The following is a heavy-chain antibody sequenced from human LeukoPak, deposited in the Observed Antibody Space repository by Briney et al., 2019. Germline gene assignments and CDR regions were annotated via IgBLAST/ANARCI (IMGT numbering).Heavy chain of an antibody. V-gene: IGHV3-23*01. D-gene: IGHD2-2*02. J-gene: IGHJ4*02. CDR2: ISGSGSST. Sequence: PGGSLRLSCAASGFTFSSYAMTWVRQAPGKGLEWVSAISGSGSSTYYADSVKGRFTISRDNSKNTLYLQMNSLRAEDTALYYCAKGCSSTSCYTSEYWGQGTLVTVSS. CDR1: GFTFSSYA. CDR3: AKGCSSTSCYTSEY.